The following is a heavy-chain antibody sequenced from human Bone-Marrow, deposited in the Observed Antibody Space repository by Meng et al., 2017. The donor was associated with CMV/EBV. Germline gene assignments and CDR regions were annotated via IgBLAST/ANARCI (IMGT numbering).Heavy chain of an antibody. CDR2: IIPIFGTA. V-gene: IGHV1-69*05. Sequence: SVKVSCKASGYTFTSYGISWVRQAPGQGLEWMGGIIPIFGTANYAQKFQGRVTITTDESTSTAYMELSSLRSEDTAVYYCARVGVVPAAIGGNWFDPWGQGTLVTVSS. J-gene: IGHJ5*02. CDR3: ARVGVVPAAIGGNWFDP. D-gene: IGHD2-2*01. CDR1: GYTFTSYG.